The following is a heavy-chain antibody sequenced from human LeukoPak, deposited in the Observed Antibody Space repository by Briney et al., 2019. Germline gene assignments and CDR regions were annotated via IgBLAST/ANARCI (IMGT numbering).Heavy chain of an antibody. CDR3: ARRIHPDAFDI. J-gene: IGHJ3*02. CDR1: GGSISSYY. CDR2: IYYSGST. Sequence: SETLSLTCTVSGGSISSYYWSWIRQPPGKGLEWIGYIYYSGSTNYNPSLKSRVTISVDTSKNQFSLKLSSVTAADTAVYYCARRIHPDAFDIWGQGTMVTVSS. D-gene: IGHD2/OR15-2a*01. V-gene: IGHV4-59*01.